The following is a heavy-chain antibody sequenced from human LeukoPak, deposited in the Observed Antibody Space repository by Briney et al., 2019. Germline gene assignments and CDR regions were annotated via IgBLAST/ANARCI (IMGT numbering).Heavy chain of an antibody. V-gene: IGHV3-48*01. CDR1: GFTFSSYS. Sequence: GGSLRLSCAASGFTFSSYSMNWVRQAPGKGLEWVSHITASGTAMFYADSVKGRFTISRDNAKNSLYLQMNSLRVGDTAVHYCARGRPHGNDYWGQGTLVTVSS. D-gene: IGHD4-23*01. J-gene: IGHJ4*02. CDR2: ITASGTAM. CDR3: ARGRPHGNDY.